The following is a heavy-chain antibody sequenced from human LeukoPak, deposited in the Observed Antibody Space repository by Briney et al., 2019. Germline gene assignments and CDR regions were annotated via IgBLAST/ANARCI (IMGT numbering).Heavy chain of an antibody. Sequence: KPGGSLRLSCAASGLRFSDYYVSWIRQAPGKGLEWVSYISSSSSTIYYADSVKGRFTISRDNAKNSLYLQMNSLRAEDTAVYYCARVSGTGYSSSWYTRIYYYYYYMDVWGKGTTVTISS. V-gene: IGHV3-11*01. CDR3: ARVSGTGYSSSWYTRIYYYYYYMDV. D-gene: IGHD6-13*01. J-gene: IGHJ6*03. CDR2: ISSSSSTI. CDR1: GLRFSDYY.